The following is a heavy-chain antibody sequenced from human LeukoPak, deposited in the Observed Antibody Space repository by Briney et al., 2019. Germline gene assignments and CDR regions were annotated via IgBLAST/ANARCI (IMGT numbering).Heavy chain of an antibody. J-gene: IGHJ4*02. Sequence: SETLSLTCTVSGGSISSSSYYWGWIRQPPGKGLEWIGSIYYSGSTYYNPSLKSRVTISVDTSKNQFSLKLSSVTAADTAVYYCARAEGIAVAARGPDPKYYFDYWGQGTLVTVSS. D-gene: IGHD6-19*01. CDR3: ARAEGIAVAARGPDPKYYFDY. CDR2: IYYSGST. V-gene: IGHV4-39*01. CDR1: GGSISSSSYY.